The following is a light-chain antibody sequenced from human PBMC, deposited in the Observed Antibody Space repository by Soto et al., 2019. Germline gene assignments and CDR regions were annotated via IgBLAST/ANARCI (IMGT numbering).Light chain of an antibody. CDR2: TAS. CDR1: QSISSY. J-gene: IGKJ5*01. Sequence: DIQMTQSPSSLSASVGDRVSITCRASQSISSYLNWFQQKPGEAPNLLIYTASTLQSGVPSRFSGSESGTDFTLTISSLQPEDFATYYCQQGSETPFTFGQGTRLEIK. CDR3: QQGSETPFT. V-gene: IGKV1-39*01.